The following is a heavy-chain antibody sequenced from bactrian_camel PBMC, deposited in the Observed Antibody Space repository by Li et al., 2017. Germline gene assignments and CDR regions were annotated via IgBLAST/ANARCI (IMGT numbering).Heavy chain of an antibody. D-gene: IGHD5*01. CDR2: ITSDGIA. V-gene: IGHV3S53*01. CDR3: AASPKRPRFPPVLHRQGRAWLVGESDLDY. Sequence: QLVESGGGTVPTGGSLRLSCAVSGAGVTSHFLAWFRQVSGKGREGVATITSDGIATYADAVKGRFTISKDNAKNILYLELNDLKFNDTALYYCAASPKRPRFPPVLHRQGRAWLVGESDLDYWGQGTQVTVS. CDR1: GAGVTSHF. J-gene: IGHJ6*01.